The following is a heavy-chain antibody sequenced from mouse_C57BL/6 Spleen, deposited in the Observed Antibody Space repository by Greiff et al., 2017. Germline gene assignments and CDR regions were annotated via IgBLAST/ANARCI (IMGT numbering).Heavy chain of an antibody. D-gene: IGHD2-4*01. CDR1: GYTFTDYE. CDR2: IDPETGGT. Sequence: VQLQQSGAELVRPGASVTLSCKASGYTFTDYEMHWVKQTPVHGLEWIGAIDPETGGTAYNQKFKGKAILTADKSSSTAYMELRSLTSEDSAVDYCTRSPSIYYDYEDYAMDYWGQGTSVTVSS. CDR3: TRSPSIYYDYEDYAMDY. J-gene: IGHJ4*01. V-gene: IGHV1-15*01.